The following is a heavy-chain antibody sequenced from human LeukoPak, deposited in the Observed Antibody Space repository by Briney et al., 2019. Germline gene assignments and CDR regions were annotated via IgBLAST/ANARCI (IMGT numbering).Heavy chain of an antibody. CDR1: GGTFSSYA. J-gene: IGHJ5*02. CDR3: ARVGDFWSGYYPRAWFDP. V-gene: IGHV1-69*13. Sequence: SVKVSCKASGGTFSSYAISWVRQAPGQGLEWMGGITPIFGTANYAQKFQGRVTITADESTSTAYMELSSLRSEDTAVYYCARVGDFWSGYYPRAWFDPWGQGTLVTVSS. D-gene: IGHD3-3*01. CDR2: ITPIFGTA.